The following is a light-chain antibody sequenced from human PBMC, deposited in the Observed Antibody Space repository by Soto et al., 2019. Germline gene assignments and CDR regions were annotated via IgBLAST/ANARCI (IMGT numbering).Light chain of an antibody. CDR2: AAS. J-gene: IGKJ1*01. V-gene: IGKV1-39*01. CDR1: QGISTY. CDR3: QHSTTWK. Sequence: DIQMTQSPSSLSASVGDRVTITCRASQGISTYLNWYQQKPGKAPKLLIYAASSLQSGVPSRFSGSGSETDFTLTISSLQPEDFATYSCQHSTTWKFGQGTKVDIK.